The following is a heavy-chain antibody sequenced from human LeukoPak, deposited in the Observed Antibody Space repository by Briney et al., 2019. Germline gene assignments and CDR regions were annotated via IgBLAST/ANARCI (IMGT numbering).Heavy chain of an antibody. Sequence: GGSLRLSCVASGFPFSSYWMTWVRQAPGKGLEWVANIKGDGSETSYVTSVRGRFTISRDNAKNSLYLQMDSLKTEDTAVYYCARSPLGIAPFDYWGQGTLVTVSS. CDR2: IKGDGSET. CDR1: GFPFSSYW. D-gene: IGHD7-27*01. V-gene: IGHV3-7*03. CDR3: ARSPLGIAPFDY. J-gene: IGHJ4*02.